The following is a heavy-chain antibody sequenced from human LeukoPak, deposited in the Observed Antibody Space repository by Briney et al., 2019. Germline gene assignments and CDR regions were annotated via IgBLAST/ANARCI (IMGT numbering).Heavy chain of an antibody. CDR1: GFTFSSYT. CDR3: TTRIAVATTDFDY. V-gene: IGHV3-21*01. Sequence: PGGSLRLSCAASGFTFSSYTMNWVRQAPGKGLEWVSSISTSISYIYYADSVKGRFTISRDNAKNSLYLQMNSLRAEDTAVYYCTTRIAVATTDFDYWGQGTLVIVSS. J-gene: IGHJ4*02. CDR2: ISTSISYI. D-gene: IGHD6-19*01.